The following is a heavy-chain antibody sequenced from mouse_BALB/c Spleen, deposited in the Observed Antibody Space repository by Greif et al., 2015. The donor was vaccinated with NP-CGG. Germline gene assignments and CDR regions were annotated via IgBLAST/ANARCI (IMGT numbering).Heavy chain of an antibody. V-gene: IGHV5-4*02. Sequence: EVHLVESGGGLVKPGGSLKLSCAASGFTFSDYYMYWVRQTPEKRLEWVATISDGGSYTYYPDSVKGRLTISRDNAKNNLYLQMSSLKSEDTAMYYCASMDYWGQGTSVTVSS. J-gene: IGHJ4*01. CDR3: ASMDY. CDR1: GFTFSDYY. CDR2: ISDGGSYT.